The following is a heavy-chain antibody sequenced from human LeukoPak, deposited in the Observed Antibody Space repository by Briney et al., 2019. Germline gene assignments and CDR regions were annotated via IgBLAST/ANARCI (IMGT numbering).Heavy chain of an antibody. Sequence: GGSLRLSCAASGFTFSSYWMSWVRQAPGKGLEWVANIKKDGTEKKYVDSVKGRFTISSDDAKNSLYLQMNSLRAEDTALYYCAREGGSGWYSGWFDPWGQGTLVTVSS. CDR1: GFTFSSYW. D-gene: IGHD6-19*01. CDR3: AREGGSGWYSGWFDP. CDR2: IKKDGTEK. V-gene: IGHV3-7*01. J-gene: IGHJ5*02.